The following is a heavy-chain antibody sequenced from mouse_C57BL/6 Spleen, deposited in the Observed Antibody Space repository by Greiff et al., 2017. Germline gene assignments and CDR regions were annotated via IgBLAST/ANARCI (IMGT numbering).Heavy chain of an antibody. D-gene: IGHD1-1*01. CDR2: IYPGDGDT. V-gene: IGHV1-82*01. CDR3: ARSFITTVVALPAMDY. CDR1: GYAFSSSW. Sequence: VQLQESGPELVKPGASVKISCKASGYAFSSSWMNWVKQRPGKGLEWIGRIYPGDGDTNYNGKFKGKATLTADKSSSTAYMQLSSLTSEDSAVYFCARSFITTVVALPAMDYWGQGTSVTVSS. J-gene: IGHJ4*01.